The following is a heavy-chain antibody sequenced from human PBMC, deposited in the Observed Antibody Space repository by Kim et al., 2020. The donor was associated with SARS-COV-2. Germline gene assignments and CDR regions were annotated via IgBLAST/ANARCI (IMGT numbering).Heavy chain of an antibody. Sequence: ASVKVSCKAPGYTFTSYGISWVRQAPGQGLEWMGWISAYNGNTNYAQKLQGRVTMTTDTSTSTAYMELRSLRSDDTAVYYCARAGLVVVVAADERYYYYYGMDVWGQGTTVTVSS. CDR1: GYTFTSYG. CDR2: ISAYNGNT. J-gene: IGHJ6*02. V-gene: IGHV1-18*01. CDR3: ARAGLVVVVAADERYYYYYGMDV. D-gene: IGHD2-15*01.